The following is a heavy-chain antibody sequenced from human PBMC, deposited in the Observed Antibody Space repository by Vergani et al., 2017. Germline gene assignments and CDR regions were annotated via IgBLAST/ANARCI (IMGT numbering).Heavy chain of an antibody. D-gene: IGHD4-17*01. J-gene: IGHJ5*02. CDR1: RYTFTDYY. Sequence: QVQLVQSGAEVKKPGASVKVSCKASRYTFTDYYMHWVRQAPGQGLEWMGWINPNSGGTNYAQKFQGRVTMTRDTSISTAYMELSRLRSDDTAVYYCARHDYGDYVNWFDPWGQGTLVTVSA. CDR3: ARHDYGDYVNWFDP. V-gene: IGHV1-2*02. CDR2: INPNSGGT.